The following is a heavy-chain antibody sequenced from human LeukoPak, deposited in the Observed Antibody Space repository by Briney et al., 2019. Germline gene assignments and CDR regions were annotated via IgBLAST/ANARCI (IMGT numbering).Heavy chain of an antibody. CDR1: GGTFSSYT. CDR3: ARDDSSGYYLLTYYMDV. CDR2: IIPILGIA. Sequence: GASVKVSCKASGGTFSSYTISWVRQAPGQGLEWMGRIIPILGIANYAQKFQGRVTITADKSTSTAYMELSSLRSGDTAVYYCARDDSSGYYLLTYYMDVWGKGTTVTVSS. D-gene: IGHD3-22*01. J-gene: IGHJ6*03. V-gene: IGHV1-69*04.